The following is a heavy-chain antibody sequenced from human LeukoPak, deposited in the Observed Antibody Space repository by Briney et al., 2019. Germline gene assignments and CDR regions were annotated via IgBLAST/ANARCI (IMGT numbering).Heavy chain of an antibody. Sequence: GGSLRLSCAASGFNFGNYAMAWVRQAPRKGLEWVSTISLSGGNTYYADSVKGRFTISRDNSKNTLYLQMNSLRAEDTAVYYCARLSSGWYDYWGQGTLVTVSS. CDR2: ISLSGGNT. V-gene: IGHV3-23*01. CDR3: ARLSSGWYDY. D-gene: IGHD6-19*01. J-gene: IGHJ4*02. CDR1: GFNFGNYA.